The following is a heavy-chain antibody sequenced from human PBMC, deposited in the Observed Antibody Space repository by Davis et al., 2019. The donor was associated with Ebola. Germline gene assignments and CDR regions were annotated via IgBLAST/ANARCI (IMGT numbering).Heavy chain of an antibody. CDR1: GYTFTDHS. D-gene: IGHD2-15*01. Sequence: ASVKVSCKASGYTFTDHSVFWVRQAPGQGLEWVGWINPKTGDTRYVQKFQGRVTLTRDTSISTAYMELSSLRSDDTAVYFCAKEYCVPGSCFSYYDAWGQGTLVTVSS. V-gene: IGHV1-2*02. CDR3: AKEYCVPGSCFSYYDA. J-gene: IGHJ5*02. CDR2: INPKTGDT.